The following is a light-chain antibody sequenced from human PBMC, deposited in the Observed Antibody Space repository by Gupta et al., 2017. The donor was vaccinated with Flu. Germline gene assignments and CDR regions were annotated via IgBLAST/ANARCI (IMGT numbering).Light chain of an antibody. CDR2: GAS. Sequence: EIVMTQSPATLSVSPGERATLPCRASETVSSNLAWYQQKPGQAPRLLIYGASTRATGIPARFSGSGSGAEFTLTISSLQSEDFAIYYCQQDNNWPLTFGQGTQLEI. CDR3: QQDNNWPLT. V-gene: IGKV3-15*01. J-gene: IGKJ5*01. CDR1: ETVSSN.